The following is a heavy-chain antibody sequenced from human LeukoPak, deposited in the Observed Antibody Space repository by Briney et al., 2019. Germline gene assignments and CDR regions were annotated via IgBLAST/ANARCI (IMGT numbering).Heavy chain of an antibody. CDR2: IYYDGSI. V-gene: IGHV4-28*05. CDR3: ASKPDSRNWLDP. Sequence: SETLSLTCAVSGYSIRSSNWWGWIRQPPGKGLEWIGYIYYDGSIFYNPSLRSRVTMSVDTSKNQFSLRLNSVTAVDTAVYYCASKPDSRNWLDPWGQGTLVIVSS. CDR1: GYSIRSSNW. J-gene: IGHJ5*02. D-gene: IGHD6-13*01.